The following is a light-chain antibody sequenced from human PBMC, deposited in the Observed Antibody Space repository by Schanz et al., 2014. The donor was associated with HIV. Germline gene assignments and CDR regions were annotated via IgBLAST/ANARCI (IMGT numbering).Light chain of an antibody. CDR3: QQYGSS. J-gene: IGKJ3*01. CDR2: ATS. CDR1: QSVSSSY. Sequence: EIVLTQSPATLSLSPGERATLSCRASQSVSSSYLAWYQQKRDQPPRLVIYATSTRAAGIPDRFSGTGSGTDFTLTISRLEPEDFAVYYCQQYGSSFGPGTKVDIK. V-gene: IGKV3-20*01.